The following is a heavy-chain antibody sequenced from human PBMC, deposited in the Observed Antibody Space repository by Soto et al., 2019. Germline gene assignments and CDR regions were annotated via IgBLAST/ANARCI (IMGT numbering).Heavy chain of an antibody. CDR3: ARASARRGPALRYWYFDP. J-gene: IGHJ2*01. V-gene: IGHV1-46*01. Sequence: ASVKVSCKASGYTFTSYYMHWVRQAPGQGLEWMGIINPSGGSTSYAQKFQGRVTMTRDTSTSTVYMELSSLRSEDTAVYYCARASARRGPALRYWYFDPWGSGTLVTVSS. CDR1: GYTFTSYY. CDR2: INPSGGST. D-gene: IGHD1-26*01.